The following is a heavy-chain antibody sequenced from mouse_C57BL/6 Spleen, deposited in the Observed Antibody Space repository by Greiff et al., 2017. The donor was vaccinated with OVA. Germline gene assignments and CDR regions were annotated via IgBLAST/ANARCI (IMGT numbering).Heavy chain of an antibody. V-gene: IGHV1-18*01. D-gene: IGHD2-10*01. J-gene: IGHJ2*01. CDR2: INPNNGGT. CDR1: GYTFTDYN. Sequence: EVQLQQSGPELVKPGASVKIPCKASGYTFTDYNMDWVKQSHGKSLEWIGDINPNNGGTIYNQKFKGQATLTVDKSSSTAYMELRSLTSEDTAVYYCARAYYGNYVYFDYWGKGTTRTVSS. CDR3: ARAYYGNYVYFDY.